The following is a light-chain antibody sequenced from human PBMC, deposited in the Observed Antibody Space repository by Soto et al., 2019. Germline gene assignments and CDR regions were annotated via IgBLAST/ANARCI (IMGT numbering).Light chain of an antibody. Sequence: DIQMTQSPSTLSASVRDMVTITCRSSKSVCDWLAWYQQKLGKAPNLLIYDASTLENGVPSSFSGSGSGTEFTLTISSLQPDDVATYYCLQYDTYWTFGQGTLAEI. CDR1: KSVCDW. J-gene: IGKJ1*01. V-gene: IGKV1-5*01. CDR3: LQYDTYWT. CDR2: DAS.